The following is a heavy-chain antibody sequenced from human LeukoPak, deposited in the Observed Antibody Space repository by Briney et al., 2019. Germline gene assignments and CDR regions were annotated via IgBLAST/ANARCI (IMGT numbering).Heavy chain of an antibody. Sequence: GESLKISCKGSGYSFTTYWIAWVRQMPGKGLEWMGIIYPGDSNTKYSPSFQGQVTIPADKSISTAYLQWSSLQASDTAMFYCARRSYYYDSQDAFDIWGQGTMVTVSS. CDR3: ARRSYYYDSQDAFDI. V-gene: IGHV5-51*01. D-gene: IGHD3-22*01. CDR1: GYSFTTYW. CDR2: IYPGDSNT. J-gene: IGHJ3*02.